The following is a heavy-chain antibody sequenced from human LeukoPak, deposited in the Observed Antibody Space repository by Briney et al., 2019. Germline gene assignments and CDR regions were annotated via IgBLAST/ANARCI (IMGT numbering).Heavy chain of an antibody. CDR3: ATLSVAAGDWDDDY. V-gene: IGHV3-23*01. CDR1: GFTFSTYA. J-gene: IGHJ4*02. Sequence: GGPLRLSCAASGFTFSTYAMSWVRQAPGKGLEWVSGISITGDSTYYADSVRGRFTISRDNSKNTLYLQMNSLRAEDTAVYYCATLSVAAGDWDDDYWGQGTLLTVSS. D-gene: IGHD5/OR15-5a*01. CDR2: ISITGDST.